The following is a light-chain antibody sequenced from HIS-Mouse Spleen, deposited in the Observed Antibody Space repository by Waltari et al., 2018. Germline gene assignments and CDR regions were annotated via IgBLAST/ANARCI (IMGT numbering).Light chain of an antibody. CDR3: CSYAGSYTLV. V-gene: IGLV2-11*01. CDR1: SSHVGGYHY. CDR2: DVS. Sequence: QSALTQPRSVSGSPGQSVTISCTGTSSHVGGYHYVSWYQQHPGKAPKLMIYDVSKRPSGVPDRFSGSKSGNTASLTISGLQAEDEADYYCCSYAGSYTLVFGGGTKLTVL. J-gene: IGLJ2*01.